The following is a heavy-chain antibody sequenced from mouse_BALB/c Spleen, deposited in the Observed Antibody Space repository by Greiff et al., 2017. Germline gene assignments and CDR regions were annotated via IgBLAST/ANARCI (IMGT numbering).Heavy chain of an antibody. V-gene: IGHV5-6*01. CDR1: GFTFSSYG. CDR2: ISSGGSYT. J-gene: IGHJ1*01. D-gene: IGHD1-1*01. CDR3: ARHLVLLRYFDV. Sequence: EVMLVESGGDLVKPGGSLKLSCAASGFTFSSYGMSWVRQTPDKRLEWVATISSGGSYTYYPDSVKGRFTISRDNAKNTLYLQMSSLKSEDTVMYYCARHLVLLRYFDVWGAGTTVTVSS.